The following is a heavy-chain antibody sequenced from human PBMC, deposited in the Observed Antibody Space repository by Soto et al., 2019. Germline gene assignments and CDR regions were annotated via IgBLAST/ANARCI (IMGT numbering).Heavy chain of an antibody. CDR1: GFAFSSHT. CDR3: ARRGPGTHFDY. Sequence: GGSLRLSCAASGFAFSSHTMHWVRQAPGKGLEWLSLMSHDGHFKFYADSVKGRFTISRDNSKNTLYLQMNSLRAEDTAVYYCARRGPGTHFDYWGQGTLVTVSS. J-gene: IGHJ4*02. D-gene: IGHD6-13*01. CDR2: MSHDGHFK. V-gene: IGHV3-30-3*01.